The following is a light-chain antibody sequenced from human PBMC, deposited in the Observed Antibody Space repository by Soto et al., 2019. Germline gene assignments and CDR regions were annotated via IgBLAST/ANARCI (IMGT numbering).Light chain of an antibody. CDR1: SSDVGGYNY. CDR2: EVS. V-gene: IGLV2-14*01. CDR3: SSYTSRGTYV. J-gene: IGLJ1*01. Sequence: QSALTQPASVSGSPGQSITISCTGTSSDVGGYNYVSWYQQHPGKAPKLMIYEVSNRPSGISNRFSGSKSGNTASLTISGLPAEDEADYYCSSYTSRGTYVFGTGTKLTVL.